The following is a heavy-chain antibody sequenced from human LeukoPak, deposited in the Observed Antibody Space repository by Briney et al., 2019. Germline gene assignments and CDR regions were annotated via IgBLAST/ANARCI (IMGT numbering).Heavy chain of an antibody. CDR3: AKGSGYSGPPD. CDR1: GYSISSGYY. J-gene: IGHJ4*02. V-gene: IGHV4-38-2*02. CDR2: IYHRGST. Sequence: SETLSLTCTVSGYSISSGYYWGWIRQPPGKGLEWLGSIYHRGSTFYNPSLKSRVTISVDTSKNQFSLKLSSVTAADTAVYYCAKGSGYSGPPDWGQGTLVTVSA. D-gene: IGHD5-12*01.